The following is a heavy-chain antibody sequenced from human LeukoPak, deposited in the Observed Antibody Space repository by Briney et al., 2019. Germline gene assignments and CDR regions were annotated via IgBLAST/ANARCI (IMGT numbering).Heavy chain of an antibody. CDR1: GGSIGSGSYY. D-gene: IGHD3-22*01. J-gene: IGHJ6*03. CDR2: IYTSGST. CDR3: AGYYYDYYYYYMDV. V-gene: IGHV4-61*02. Sequence: PSETLSLTCTVSGGSIGSGSYYWSWIRQPAGKGLEWIGRIYTSGSTNYNPSLKSRVTISVDTSKNQFSLKLSSVTAADTAVYYCAGYYYDYYYYYMDVWGKGTTVTVSS.